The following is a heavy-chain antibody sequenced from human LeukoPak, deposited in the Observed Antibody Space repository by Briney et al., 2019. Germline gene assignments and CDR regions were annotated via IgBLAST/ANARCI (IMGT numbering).Heavy chain of an antibody. Sequence: PGGSLRLSCGVSGFTLSRYSMNWVRQAPGKGLEWIGNIHHTGNTNFNPSLKSRLTISVDTSKNQFSLKLSSVTAADTAVYFCARDIWGLPPDYWGQGTLVTVSS. V-gene: IGHV4-4*01. D-gene: IGHD7-27*01. CDR3: ARDIWGLPPDY. CDR1: GFTLSRYSM. CDR2: IHHTGNT. J-gene: IGHJ4*02.